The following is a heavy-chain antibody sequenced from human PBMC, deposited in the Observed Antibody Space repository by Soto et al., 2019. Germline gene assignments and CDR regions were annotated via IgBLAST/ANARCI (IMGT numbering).Heavy chain of an antibody. CDR3: ARFDRYYYYGMDV. CDR2: ITSTSSTI. Sequence: EVQLVESGGGLVQPGGSLRLACAASGFTFSTYEMIWVRQAPGKGLEWISYITSTSSTIYYVDSVKGRFTISRDNAKNSLYLQMNSLRAEDTALYYCARFDRYYYYGMDVWGQGTTVTVSS. CDR1: GFTFSTYE. V-gene: IGHV3-48*03. J-gene: IGHJ6*02.